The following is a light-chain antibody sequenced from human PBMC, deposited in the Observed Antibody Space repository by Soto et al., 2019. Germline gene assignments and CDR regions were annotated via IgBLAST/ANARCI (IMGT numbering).Light chain of an antibody. CDR1: ETVATN. Sequence: TQSPATLSVSPGERATLSCWASETVATNLAWYQQRPGTAPRLLIYDASYRATGIPARFSGSGSGTDFTLTLSSLEPQDFAFSYCQQRRSCPPTITFGQGTRREIK. CDR3: QQRRSCPPTIT. J-gene: IGKJ5*01. CDR2: DAS. V-gene: IGKV3-11*01.